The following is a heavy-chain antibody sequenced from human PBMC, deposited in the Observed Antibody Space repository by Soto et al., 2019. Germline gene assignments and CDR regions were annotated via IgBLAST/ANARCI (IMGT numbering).Heavy chain of an antibody. CDR3: VREDGVVGASSAFDY. J-gene: IGHJ4*02. D-gene: IGHD1-26*01. Sequence: XGSLILSCLASGFALTTYTMNWVRQAPGTGLEWVSSINGRSNYKYYSDSVKGRFTVSRDNAQNSLFLQMSRLGPEDTAVYYCVREDGVVGASSAFDYWGQGTLVTVSS. CDR2: INGRSNYK. V-gene: IGHV3-21*01. CDR1: GFALTTYT.